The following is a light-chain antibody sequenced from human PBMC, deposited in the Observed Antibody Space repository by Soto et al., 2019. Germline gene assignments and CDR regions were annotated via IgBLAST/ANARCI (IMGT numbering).Light chain of an antibody. CDR2: DDS. J-gene: IGLJ1*01. Sequence: SYELTQSPWVSVAPGQTARITCGGNNIGGKSVHWYQQKPGQAPVLVVYDDSDRPSGIPERFSGSNSGNTATLTISRVEAGDEADYYCQVWDYRSDHVFGTGTKVTVL. CDR3: QVWDYRSDHV. CDR1: NIGGKS. V-gene: IGLV3-21*02.